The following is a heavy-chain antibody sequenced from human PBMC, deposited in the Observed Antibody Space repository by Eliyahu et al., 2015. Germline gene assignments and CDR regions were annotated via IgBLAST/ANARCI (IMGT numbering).Heavy chain of an antibody. Sequence: QVQLVQSGAEVKKPGSSVKVSCKASGGTFSSYAISWVRQAPGQGLEWMGGIIPIFGTATXYAQKXQGRVTITADESTSTAYMELSSLRSEDTAVYYCARDQRYYDFWSGHYYYYGMDVWGQGTTVTVSS. D-gene: IGHD3-3*01. CDR1: GGTFSSYA. V-gene: IGHV1-69*01. CDR3: ARDQRYYDFWSGHYYYYGMDV. CDR2: IIPIFGTA. J-gene: IGHJ6*02.